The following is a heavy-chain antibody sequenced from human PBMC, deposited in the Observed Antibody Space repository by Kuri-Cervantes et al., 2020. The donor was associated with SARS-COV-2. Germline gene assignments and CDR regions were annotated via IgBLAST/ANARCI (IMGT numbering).Heavy chain of an antibody. CDR1: GGSISSYY. V-gene: IGHV4-4*07. Sequence: SETLSLTCTVSGGSISSYYWSWIRQPAGKGLEWIGRIYTSGSTNYNPSLKSRVTMSVDTSKNQFSLKLSSVTAADTAVYYRARDGVAAAGYGNPYYYYYMDVWGKGTTVTVSS. J-gene: IGHJ6*03. CDR2: IYTSGST. D-gene: IGHD6-13*01. CDR3: ARDGVAAAGYGNPYYYYYMDV.